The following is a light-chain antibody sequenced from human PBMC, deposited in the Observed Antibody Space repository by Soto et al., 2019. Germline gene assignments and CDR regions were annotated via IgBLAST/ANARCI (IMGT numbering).Light chain of an antibody. CDR1: QSTSSW. V-gene: IGKV1-5*03. Sequence: DIQLTQSPSPLSPSVGDRVTITCRASQSTSSWLAWYQQKPGKAPKLLIYKASSLQSGVPSRFSGSGSGTEFTLTISSLQPDDFATYYCQQYNSYPHTFGQGTKLEVK. J-gene: IGKJ2*01. CDR2: KAS. CDR3: QQYNSYPHT.